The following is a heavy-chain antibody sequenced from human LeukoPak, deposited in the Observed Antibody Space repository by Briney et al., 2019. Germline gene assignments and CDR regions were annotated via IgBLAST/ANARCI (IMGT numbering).Heavy chain of an antibody. V-gene: IGHV4-59*01. CDR3: APVPYYYGSGSPAD. J-gene: IGHJ4*02. D-gene: IGHD3-10*01. CDR1: GGSISSYY. CDR2: IYYSGST. Sequence: ASETLSLTCTVSGGSISSYYWSWIRQPPGKGLEWIGYIYYSGSTNYNPSLKSRVTISVDTSKNQFSLKLSSVTAADTAVYYCAPVPYYYGSGSPADWGQGTLVTVSS.